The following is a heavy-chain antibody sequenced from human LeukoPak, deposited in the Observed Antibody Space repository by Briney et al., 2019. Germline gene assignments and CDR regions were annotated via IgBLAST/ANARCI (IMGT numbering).Heavy chain of an antibody. CDR2: IYYSGST. CDR1: GGSISSYY. V-gene: IGHV4-59*01. CDR3: ARAITYYDILTGYYSDYYYYMDV. D-gene: IGHD3-9*01. J-gene: IGHJ6*03. Sequence: KPSETLSLTCTVSGGSISSYYWSWIRQPPGKGLEWIGYIYYSGSTNYNPSLKSRVTISVDTSKNQFSLKLSSVTAADTAVYYCARAITYYDILTGYYSDYYYYMDVWGKGTTVTVSS.